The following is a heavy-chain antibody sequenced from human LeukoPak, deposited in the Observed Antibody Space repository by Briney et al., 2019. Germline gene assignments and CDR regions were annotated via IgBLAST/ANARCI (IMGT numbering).Heavy chain of an antibody. CDR2: IYTSGST. V-gene: IGHV4-61*02. Sequence: SETLSLTCTVSGGSISSGSYYWSWIPQPAGKGLEWIGRIYTSGSTNYNPSLKSRVTISVDTSKNQFSLKLSSVTAADTAVYYCARQVDMATIDAFDIWGQGTMVTVSS. J-gene: IGHJ3*02. CDR1: GGSISSGSYY. CDR3: ARQVDMATIDAFDI. D-gene: IGHD5-24*01.